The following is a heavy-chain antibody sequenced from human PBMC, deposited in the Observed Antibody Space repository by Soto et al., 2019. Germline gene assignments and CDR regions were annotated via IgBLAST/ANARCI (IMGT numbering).Heavy chain of an antibody. V-gene: IGHV3-23*01. CDR3: ARGYDFWSGYYTNFDY. CDR1: GFTFSSYA. CDR2: ISGSGGST. Sequence: PGGSLRLSCAASGFTFSSYAMSWVRQAPGKGLEWVSAISGSGGSTYYADSVKGRFTISRDNAKNSLYLQMNSLRAEDTAVYYCARGYDFWSGYYTNFDYWGQGTLVTVSS. D-gene: IGHD3-3*01. J-gene: IGHJ4*02.